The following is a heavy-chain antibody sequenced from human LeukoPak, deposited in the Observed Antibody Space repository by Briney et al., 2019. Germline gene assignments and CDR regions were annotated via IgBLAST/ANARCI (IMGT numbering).Heavy chain of an antibody. V-gene: IGHV4-34*01. CDR3: ARARGSWASYYFDY. D-gene: IGHD1-26*01. Sequence: PSETLSLTCAVCGGSFSGYYWSWIRQPPGKGLEWIGEINHSGSTNYNPSLKSRVAISVDTSKNQFSLKLSSVTAADTAVYYCARARGSWASYYFDYWGQGTLVTVSS. J-gene: IGHJ4*02. CDR1: GGSFSGYY. CDR2: INHSGST.